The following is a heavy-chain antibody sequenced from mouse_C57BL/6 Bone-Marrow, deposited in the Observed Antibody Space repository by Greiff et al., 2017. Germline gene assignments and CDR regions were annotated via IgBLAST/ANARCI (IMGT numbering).Heavy chain of an antibody. Sequence: VQLQQSGAELVKPGASVKLSRKASGYTFTEYTIHWVKQRSGQGLEWIGWFYPGSGSIKYNEKFKDKATLTADKSSSTVYMELSRLTSEDSAVYFCARHPYYDYDLYYAMDYWGQGTSVTVSS. V-gene: IGHV1-62-2*01. D-gene: IGHD2-4*01. J-gene: IGHJ4*01. CDR1: GYTFTEYT. CDR2: FYPGSGSI. CDR3: ARHPYYDYDLYYAMDY.